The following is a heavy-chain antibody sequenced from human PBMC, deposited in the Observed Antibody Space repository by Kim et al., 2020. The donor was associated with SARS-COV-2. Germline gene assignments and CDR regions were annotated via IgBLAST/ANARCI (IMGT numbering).Heavy chain of an antibody. Sequence: THSTPSLKSRVPISVDKSKTQFSLKLSSVTAADTAVYYCASRDSSGYYSYWGQGTLVTVSS. D-gene: IGHD3-22*01. CDR2: T. V-gene: IGHV4-4*02. J-gene: IGHJ4*02. CDR3: ASRDSSGYYSY.